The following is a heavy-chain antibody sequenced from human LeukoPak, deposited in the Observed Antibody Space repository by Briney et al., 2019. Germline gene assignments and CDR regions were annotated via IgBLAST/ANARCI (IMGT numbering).Heavy chain of an antibody. Sequence: GGSLRLSCAASGFTFSSYAMTWVRQAPGKGLEWVSVISGSGGSTFYADSVRGRFTISRDNSENTLYLQMNTLRAEDTAIYYCAKGGDILTGYPFDCWGQGTLVTVSS. CDR2: ISGSGGST. V-gene: IGHV3-23*01. D-gene: IGHD3-9*01. CDR1: GFTFSSYA. CDR3: AKGGDILTGYPFDC. J-gene: IGHJ4*02.